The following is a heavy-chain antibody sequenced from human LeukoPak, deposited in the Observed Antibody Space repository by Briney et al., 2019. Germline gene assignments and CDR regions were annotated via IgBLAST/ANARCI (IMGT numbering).Heavy chain of an antibody. V-gene: IGHV1-69*13. Sequence: AVRVSSKPSGGTFTIYAISWVRQAPGQGLGWMGGIIPIFGTANYAQKFQGRVTITADESTSTAYMELSSLRSEDTAVYYCARHPRAHPFDYWGQGTLVTVSS. CDR2: IIPIFGTA. CDR1: GGTFTIYA. J-gene: IGHJ4*02. CDR3: ARHPRAHPFDY.